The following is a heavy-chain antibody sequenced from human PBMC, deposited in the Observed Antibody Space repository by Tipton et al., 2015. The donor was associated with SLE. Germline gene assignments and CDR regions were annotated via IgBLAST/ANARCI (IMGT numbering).Heavy chain of an antibody. CDR1: GFTFSSYW. J-gene: IGHJ3*02. Sequence: GSLRLSCAASGFTFSSYWMSWVRQAPGKGLEWVANIKQDGSEKYYVDSVKGRFTISRDNAKNSLYLQMNSLRAEDTAVYYCAREGARGEHDYSHDAFDIWGQGTMVTVSS. CDR2: IKQDGSEK. D-gene: IGHD4-11*01. V-gene: IGHV3-7*01. CDR3: AREGARGEHDYSHDAFDI.